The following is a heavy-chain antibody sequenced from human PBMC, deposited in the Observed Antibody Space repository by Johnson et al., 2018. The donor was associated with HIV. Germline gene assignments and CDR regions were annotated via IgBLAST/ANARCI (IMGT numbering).Heavy chain of an antibody. J-gene: IGHJ3*02. CDR1: GFTVSSNY. V-gene: IGHV3-13*01. D-gene: IGHD3-10*01. CDR3: ARELEGDYAFDI. CDR2: IGTAGDT. Sequence: VQLVESGGGLVQPGGSLRLSCAASGFTVSSNYMSWVRQATGKGLEWVSAIGTAGDTYYPGSVKGRFTISRENAKNSLYLQMNRLRAGDTAVYYCARELEGDYAFDIWGQGTMVTVSS.